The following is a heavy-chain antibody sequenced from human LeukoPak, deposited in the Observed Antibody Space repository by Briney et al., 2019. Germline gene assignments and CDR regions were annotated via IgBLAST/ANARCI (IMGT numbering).Heavy chain of an antibody. CDR3: VRDSSGWYRWFDP. J-gene: IGHJ5*02. CDR1: GGSISIYY. D-gene: IGHD6-19*01. CDR2: TYYSGST. V-gene: IGHV4-59*01. Sequence: PSETLSLTCTVSGGSISIYYWSWIRQPPGKGLEWIGYTYYSGSTNYNPSLKSRVTISVDTSKNQFSLKLSPVTAADTAVYYCVRDSSGWYRWFDPWGQGTLVTVSS.